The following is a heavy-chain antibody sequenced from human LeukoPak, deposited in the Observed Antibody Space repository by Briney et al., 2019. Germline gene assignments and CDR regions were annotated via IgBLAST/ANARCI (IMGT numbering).Heavy chain of an antibody. J-gene: IGHJ6*02. CDR1: GGSISSGDYY. Sequence: PSQTLSLTCTVSGGSISSGDYYWRWIRQPPGKGLEWIGYIYYSGSTYYNPSLKSRVTISVDTSKNQFSLKLSSVTAADTAVYYYARATTGYSYGYGIYYYYGMDVWGQGTTVTVSS. CDR3: ARATTGYSYGYGIYYYYGMDV. CDR2: IYYSGST. V-gene: IGHV4-30-4*01. D-gene: IGHD5-18*01.